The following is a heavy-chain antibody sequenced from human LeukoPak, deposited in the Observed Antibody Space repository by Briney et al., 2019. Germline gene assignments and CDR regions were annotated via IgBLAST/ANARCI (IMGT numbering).Heavy chain of an antibody. V-gene: IGHV4-34*01. CDR1: GGSFSGYY. Sequence: PSETLSLTCAVYGGSFSGYYWSWIRQPPGKGLEWIGEINHSGSTNYNPSLKSRVTISVDTSKNQFSLKLSSVTAADTAVYYCATRGYSYGSGFNDYWGQGTLVTVSS. J-gene: IGHJ4*02. CDR2: INHSGST. CDR3: ATRGYSYGSGFNDY. D-gene: IGHD5-18*01.